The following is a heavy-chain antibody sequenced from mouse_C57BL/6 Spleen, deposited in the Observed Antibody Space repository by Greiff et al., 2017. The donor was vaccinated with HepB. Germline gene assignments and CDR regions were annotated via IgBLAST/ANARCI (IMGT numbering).Heavy chain of an antibody. D-gene: IGHD1-1*01. Sequence: EVQLQQSGPELVKPGASVKISCKASGYTFTDYYMNWVKQSHGKSLEWIGDINPNNGGTSYNQKFKGKATLTVDKSSSTAYMELRSLTSEDSAVYYCARSGGTTGSSRGDFDYWGQGTTLTVSS. CDR1: GYTFTDYY. CDR3: ARSGGTTGSSRGDFDY. CDR2: INPNNGGT. J-gene: IGHJ2*01. V-gene: IGHV1-26*01.